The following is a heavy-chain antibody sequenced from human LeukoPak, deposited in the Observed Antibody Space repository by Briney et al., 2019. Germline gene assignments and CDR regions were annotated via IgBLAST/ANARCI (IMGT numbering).Heavy chain of an antibody. D-gene: IGHD6-13*01. J-gene: IGHJ3*02. CDR3: ARDSSSWNDAFDI. Sequence: SETLSLTCAVYGGSFSGYFWSWIRQPPGKGLEWIGSIYYSGSTYYNPSLKSRVTISVDTSKNQFSLKLSSVTAADTAVYYCARDSSSWNDAFDIWGQGTMVTVSS. V-gene: IGHV4-34*01. CDR2: IYYSGST. CDR1: GGSFSGYF.